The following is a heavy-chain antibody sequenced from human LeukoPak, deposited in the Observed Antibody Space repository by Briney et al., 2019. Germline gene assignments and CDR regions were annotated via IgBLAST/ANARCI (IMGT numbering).Heavy chain of an antibody. Sequence: GGSLRLSCAASGFTFSSYAMSWVRQAPGKGLERVSAISGSGGSTYYADSVKGRFTISRDNSKNTLYLQMNSLRAEDTAVYYCAKDIFGQIDAFDIWGQGTMVTVSS. J-gene: IGHJ3*02. CDR3: AKDIFGQIDAFDI. D-gene: IGHD3-3*01. V-gene: IGHV3-23*01. CDR1: GFTFSSYA. CDR2: ISGSGGST.